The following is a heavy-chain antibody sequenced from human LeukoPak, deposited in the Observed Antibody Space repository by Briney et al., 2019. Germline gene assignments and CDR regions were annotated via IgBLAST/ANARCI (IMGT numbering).Heavy chain of an antibody. CDR2: ISGSGGST. CDR1: GFTFSSYA. J-gene: IGHJ4*02. Sequence: GGSLRLSCAASGFTFSSYAMSWVRQAPGKGLEWVSAISGSGGSTYYADSVKGRFTISRDNSKNTLYLQMNSLGAEDTAVYYCANIDALRQQLGTTSPLDYWGQGALVTVSS. CDR3: ANIDALRQQLGTTSPLDY. V-gene: IGHV3-23*01. D-gene: IGHD6-13*01.